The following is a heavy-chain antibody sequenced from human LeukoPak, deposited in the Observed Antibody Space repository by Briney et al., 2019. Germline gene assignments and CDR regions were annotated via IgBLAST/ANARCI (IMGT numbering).Heavy chain of an antibody. CDR1: GYTFTSYA. Sequence: GASVKVSCKASGYTFTSYAMHWVRQAPGQRLEWMGWINAGNGNTKYSQKFQGRVTITRDTSASTAYMELSSLRSEDMAVYYCARDGWELPFDYWGQGTLVTVSS. CDR2: INAGNGNT. CDR3: ARDGWELPFDY. J-gene: IGHJ4*02. D-gene: IGHD1-26*01. V-gene: IGHV1-3*01.